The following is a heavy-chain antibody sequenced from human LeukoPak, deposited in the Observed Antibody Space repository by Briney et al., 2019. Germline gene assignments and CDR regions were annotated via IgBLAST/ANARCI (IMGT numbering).Heavy chain of an antibody. CDR2: TSWNSGSI. CDR1: GFTFDDYA. Sequence: GRSLRLSCAASGFTFDDYAMHWVRQAPGKGLEWVSGTSWNSGSIGYADSVKGRFTISRDNAKNSLYLQMNSLRAEDMALYYCAKATPSGVSWGNYYFDYWGQGTLVTVSS. D-gene: IGHD7-27*01. J-gene: IGHJ4*02. V-gene: IGHV3-9*03. CDR3: AKATPSGVSWGNYYFDY.